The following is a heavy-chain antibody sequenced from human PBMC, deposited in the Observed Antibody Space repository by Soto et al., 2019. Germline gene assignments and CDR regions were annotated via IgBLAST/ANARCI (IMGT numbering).Heavy chain of an antibody. V-gene: IGHV3-30-3*01. CDR2: ISYDGSNK. Sequence: QVQLVESGGGVVQPGRSLRLSCAASGFTFSSYAMHWVRQAPGKGLEWVAVISYDGSNKYYADSVKGRFTISRDNSKNTLYLQVNSLSPEDTAVYYCARRTPYCSGGSCYHETDAFDIWGQGTMVTVSS. CDR1: GFTFSSYA. CDR3: ARRTPYCSGGSCYHETDAFDI. D-gene: IGHD2-15*01. J-gene: IGHJ3*02.